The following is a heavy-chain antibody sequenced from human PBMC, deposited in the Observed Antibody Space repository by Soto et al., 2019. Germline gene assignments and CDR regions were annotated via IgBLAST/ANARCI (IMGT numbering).Heavy chain of an antibody. D-gene: IGHD2-15*01. J-gene: IGHJ4*02. CDR3: ARGLGDCSGGSCPYYFDY. CDR2: INPNSGGT. Sequence: ASVKVSCKASGYTFTGYYMHWVRQAPGQGLEWMGWINPNSGGTNYAQKFQGWVTMTRDTSISTAYMELSRLRSDDTAVYYCARGLGDCSGGSCPYYFDYWGQGTLVTVSS. V-gene: IGHV1-2*04. CDR1: GYTFTGYY.